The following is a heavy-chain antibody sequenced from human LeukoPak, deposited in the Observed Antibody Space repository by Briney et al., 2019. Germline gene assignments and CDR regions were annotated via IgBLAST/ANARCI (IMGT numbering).Heavy chain of an antibody. V-gene: IGHV3-53*01. CDR3: AREMAV. J-gene: IGHJ4*02. Sequence: GGSLRLSCAASGFTVSFNYMSWVRQAPGKGLEWISVIYSGSSPDYADSVKGRFTISRDHSKNTLYLQMNSLRAEDTAVYYCAREMAVWGQGALVTVSS. CDR2: IYSGSSP. CDR1: GFTVSFNY. D-gene: IGHD2-8*01.